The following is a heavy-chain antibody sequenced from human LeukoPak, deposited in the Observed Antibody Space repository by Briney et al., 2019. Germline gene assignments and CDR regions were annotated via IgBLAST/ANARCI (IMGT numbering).Heavy chain of an antibody. CDR3: AKGGGSGYRGYYYYMDV. CDR2: ISGSGGST. D-gene: IGHD3-22*01. J-gene: IGHJ6*03. Sequence: LPGGSLRLSCAASGFTFSSYAMSWVRQAPGKGLEWVSAISGSGGSTYYADSVKGRFTISRDNSKNTLYLQMNSLRAEDTAVYYCAKGGGSGYRGYYYYMDVWGKGTTVTVSS. CDR1: GFTFSSYA. V-gene: IGHV3-23*01.